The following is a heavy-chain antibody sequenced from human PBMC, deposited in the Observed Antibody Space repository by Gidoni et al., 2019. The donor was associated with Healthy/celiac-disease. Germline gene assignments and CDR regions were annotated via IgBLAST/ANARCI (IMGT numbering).Heavy chain of an antibody. CDR1: GGSFSGYY. D-gene: IGHD4-17*01. CDR2: INHSGST. V-gene: IGHV4-34*01. J-gene: IGHJ4*02. CDR3: AADAMTTVTY. Sequence: QVQLQQWGAGLLKPSETLSLTCAVYGGSFSGYYWSWIRQPPGKGLECIGEINHSGSTNYNPSLKSRVTISVDTSKNQFSLKLSSVTAADTAVYYCAADAMTTVTYWGQGTLVTVSS.